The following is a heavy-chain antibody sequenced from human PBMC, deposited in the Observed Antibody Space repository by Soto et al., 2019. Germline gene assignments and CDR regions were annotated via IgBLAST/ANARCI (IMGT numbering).Heavy chain of an antibody. CDR3: ARDLIIAVAGRKGYYYYGMDV. CDR2: ISYDGSNK. CDR1: GFTFSSYA. J-gene: IGHJ6*02. D-gene: IGHD6-19*01. V-gene: IGHV3-30-3*01. Sequence: GGSLRLSCAASGFTFSSYAMHWVRQAPGKGLEWVAVISYDGSNKYYADSVKGRFTISRDNSKNTLYLQMNSLRAEDTAVYYCARDLIIAVAGRKGYYYYGMDVWGQGTTVTVSS.